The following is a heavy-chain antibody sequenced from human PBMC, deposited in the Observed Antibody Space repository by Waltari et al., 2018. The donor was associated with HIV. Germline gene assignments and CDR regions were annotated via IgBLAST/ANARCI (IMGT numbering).Heavy chain of an antibody. V-gene: IGHV3-74*01. D-gene: IGHD3-10*01. CDR3: ARGQYYSMDV. CDR2: INRDGSTI. CDR1: GFTFSSYW. J-gene: IGHJ6*02. Sequence: EVQLVESGGGLVQPGGSLRLSCSASGFTFSSYWMHWVRQAPGKGLVWVSGINRDGSTIRYADSVKGRFTISRDNAKNTLYLQMNSLRAEDTVRYYCARGQYYSMDVWGQGTTVTGSS.